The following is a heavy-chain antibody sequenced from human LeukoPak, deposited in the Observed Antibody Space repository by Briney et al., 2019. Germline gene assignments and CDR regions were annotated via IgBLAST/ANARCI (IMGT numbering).Heavy chain of an antibody. CDR1: GFTFSSYW. CDR2: ISSDGSGT. D-gene: IGHD6-6*01. Sequence: GGSLRLSCAASGFTFSSYWMHWVRQAPGKGLVWVSGISSDGSGTTYADSVKGRFTISRDNAKNTLYLQMNSLRADDSAVYYCXXXXXKRPDXXGQGTLVTVSS. V-gene: IGHV3-74*01. CDR3: XXXXXKRPDX. J-gene: IGHJ4*02.